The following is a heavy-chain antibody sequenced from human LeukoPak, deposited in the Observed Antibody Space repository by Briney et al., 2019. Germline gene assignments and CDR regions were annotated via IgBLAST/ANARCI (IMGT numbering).Heavy chain of an antibody. D-gene: IGHD3-16*02. CDR1: GFTFSSYG. J-gene: IGHJ4*02. CDR2: ISGSGGST. Sequence: GGSLRLSCAASGFTFSSYGMSWVRQAPGKGLEWVSAISGSGGSTYYADSVKGRFTISRDNSKNTLYLQMNSLRAQDTAVYYCAKEGGYGELSSYFDNWGQGTLVTVSS. V-gene: IGHV3-23*01. CDR3: AKEGGYGELSSYFDN.